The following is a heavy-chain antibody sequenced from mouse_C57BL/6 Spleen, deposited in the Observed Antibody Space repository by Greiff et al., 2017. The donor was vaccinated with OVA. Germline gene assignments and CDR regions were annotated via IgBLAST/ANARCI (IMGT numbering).Heavy chain of an antibody. J-gene: IGHJ4*01. CDR2: ISSGSSTI. CDR3: ARDGYYHYYAMDY. Sequence: EVKLVESGGGLVKPGGSLKLSCAASGFTFSDYGMHWVRQAPEKGLEWVAYISSGSSTIYYADTVKGRFTISRDNAKNTLFLQMTSLRSEDTAMYYCARDGYYHYYAMDYWGQGTSVTVSS. D-gene: IGHD2-3*01. CDR1: GFTFSDYG. V-gene: IGHV5-17*01.